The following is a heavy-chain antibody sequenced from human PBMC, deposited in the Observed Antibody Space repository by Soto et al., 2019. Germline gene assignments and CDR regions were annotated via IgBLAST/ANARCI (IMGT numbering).Heavy chain of an antibody. CDR1: GDSVSSSTY. Sequence: QLQLQESGPGLVKPWETLSLTCTVSGDSVSSSTYWGWIRQPPGKGLEWIGNIYSGSTTFYNPSLESRVTISVETSKNQFSLKLTSVTAADTAVYYCARRPLGPDAFDIWGQGTLVSVSS. CDR2: IYSGSTT. J-gene: IGHJ3*02. V-gene: IGHV4-39*01. D-gene: IGHD3-3*02. CDR3: ARRPLGPDAFDI.